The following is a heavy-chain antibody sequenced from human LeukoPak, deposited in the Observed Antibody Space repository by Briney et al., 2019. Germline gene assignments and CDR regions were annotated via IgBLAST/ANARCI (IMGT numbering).Heavy chain of an antibody. CDR2: INPSGGDT. J-gene: IGHJ4*02. D-gene: IGHD2-21*01. CDR1: GYTFTSYY. Sequence: ASVKVSCKASGYTFTSYYMHWVRQAPGQGLEWMGMINPSGGDTTYAQKLQGRVTMTRDTSTSTVYVELSSLRSEDTAVYYCARENGGEDYWGQGTLVTVSS. CDR3: ARENGGEDY. V-gene: IGHV1-46*01.